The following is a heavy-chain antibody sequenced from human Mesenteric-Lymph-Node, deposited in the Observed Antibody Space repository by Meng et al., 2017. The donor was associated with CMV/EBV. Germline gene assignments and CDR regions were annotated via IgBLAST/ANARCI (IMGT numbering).Heavy chain of an antibody. D-gene: IGHD3-16*01. V-gene: IGHV3-7*01. CDR2: MNQYGTEK. J-gene: IGHJ4*02. CDR1: GFTFSSYW. Sequence: LRLSCAASGFTFSSYWMTWVRQAPGKGPEWVANMNQYGTEKNYLNSVKGRFSISRDNGGGSLYLQMNSLRVDDTAVYYCARGITTDNWGQGTLVTVSS. CDR3: ARGITTDN.